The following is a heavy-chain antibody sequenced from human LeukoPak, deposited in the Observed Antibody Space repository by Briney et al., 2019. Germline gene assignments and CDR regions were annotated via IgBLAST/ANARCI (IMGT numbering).Heavy chain of an antibody. CDR2: KKQDGSEK. V-gene: IGHV3-7*05. J-gene: IGHJ4*02. Sequence: PGGSLRLSCTASTFTLNNYWMSWVRQAPGKGLDWVANKKQDGSEKYHVDSVKGRFTISRDNAKNSLYLQMNSLRAEDTAVYYCASRAAYTGSWSALDYWGQGAVVTVSS. CDR3: ASRAAYTGSWSALDY. D-gene: IGHD6-13*01. CDR1: TFTLNNYW.